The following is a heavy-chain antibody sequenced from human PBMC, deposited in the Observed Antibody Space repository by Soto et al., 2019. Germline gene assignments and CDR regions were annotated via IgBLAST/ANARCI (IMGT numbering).Heavy chain of an antibody. V-gene: IGHV4-34*01. CDR3: ALFVVYTCYYLDV. CDR2: INYSGST. J-gene: IGHJ6*03. CDR1: GGSFSGYY. D-gene: IGHD2-2*02. Sequence: QVQLQQWGAGLLKPSETLSLTCAISGGSFSGYYWHWIRQSPGKGLEWIAEINYSGSTNYNPTLKSRVTISVDTSRGQFSLKLSSVSAASTAVYDFALFVVYTCYYLDVWGKGTTVTVSS.